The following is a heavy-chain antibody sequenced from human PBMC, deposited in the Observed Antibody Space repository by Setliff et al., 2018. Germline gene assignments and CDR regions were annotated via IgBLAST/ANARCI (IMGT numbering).Heavy chain of an antibody. D-gene: IGHD5-18*01. CDR2: TIPNFGTT. CDR1: GGTFSSYG. Sequence: SSVKVSCKASGGTFSSYGISWLRQAPGQGLEWLGGTIPNFGTTNYAQEFQGRGTIITDESTSTAYMELSSLRFEDTAVYYCAREGVDTRSSTDYRYYMDVWGKGTTVTVSS. V-gene: IGHV1-69*05. CDR3: AREGVDTRSSTDYRYYMDV. J-gene: IGHJ6*03.